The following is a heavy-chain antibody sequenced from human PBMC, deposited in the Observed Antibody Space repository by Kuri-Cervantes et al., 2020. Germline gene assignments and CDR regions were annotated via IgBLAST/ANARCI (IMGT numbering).Heavy chain of an antibody. V-gene: IGHV4-34*01. CDR2: INHIGST. Sequence: SETLSLTCAVYGGSFSGYYWSWIRQPPGKGLEWIGEINHIGSTNYNPSLKSRVTISVDTSKNQFSLKLSSVTAADTAVYYCASKEYYYDSSGYYTNWYFDLWGRGTLVTVSS. CDR1: GGSFSGYY. J-gene: IGHJ2*01. D-gene: IGHD3-22*01. CDR3: ASKEYYYDSSGYYTNWYFDL.